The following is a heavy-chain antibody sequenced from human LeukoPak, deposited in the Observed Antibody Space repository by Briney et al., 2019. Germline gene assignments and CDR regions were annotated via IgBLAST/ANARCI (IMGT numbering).Heavy chain of an antibody. V-gene: IGHV4-39*01. CDR1: GGSISSSDYY. CDR2: IFYSGST. CDR3: ARLPKVSGELSSEY. Sequence: SETLSLTCTVSGGSISSSDYYWGWIRQPPGKGLEWIGSIFYSGSTYYNPSLKSRVTISVDTSKSQFSLKLSSLTAADTAVYYCARLPKVSGELSSEYWGQGTLVTVSS. J-gene: IGHJ4*02. D-gene: IGHD3-16*02.